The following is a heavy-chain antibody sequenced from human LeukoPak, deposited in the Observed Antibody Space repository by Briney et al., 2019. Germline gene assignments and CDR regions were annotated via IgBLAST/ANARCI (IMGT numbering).Heavy chain of an antibody. CDR3: ARGRQQLPHQTP. CDR1: GGTFSSYA. Sequence: ASVKVSCKASGGTFSSYAISWVRQAPGQGLEWMGGIIPIFGTANYAQKFQGRVTITTDESTSTAYMELSSLRSDDTAVYYCARGRQQLPHQTPWGQGTLVTVSS. J-gene: IGHJ5*02. V-gene: IGHV1-69*05. D-gene: IGHD6-13*01. CDR2: IIPIFGTA.